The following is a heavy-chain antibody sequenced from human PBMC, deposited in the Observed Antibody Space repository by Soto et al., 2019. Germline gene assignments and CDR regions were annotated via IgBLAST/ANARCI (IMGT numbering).Heavy chain of an antibody. CDR2: MNPNSGNT. CDR3: ARAPLYYAFWSGYSRPSYGMDV. CDR1: GYTFTSYD. D-gene: IGHD3-3*01. Sequence: ASVKVSCKASGYTFTSYDINWVRQATVQGLEWMGWMNPNSGNTGYAQKFQGRVTMTRNTSISTAYMELSSLRSEDTAVHYCARAPLYYAFWSGYSRPSYGMDVWGQGTTVTVSS. V-gene: IGHV1-8*01. J-gene: IGHJ6*02.